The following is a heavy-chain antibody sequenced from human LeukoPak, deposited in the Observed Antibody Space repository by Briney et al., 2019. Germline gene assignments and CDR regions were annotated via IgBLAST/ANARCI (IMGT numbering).Heavy chain of an antibody. D-gene: IGHD3-22*01. CDR2: MIPIFGTA. V-gene: IGHV1-69*05. CDR1: GGTFSSYA. CDR3: AREGSGYYYDSSGYRGPFDY. J-gene: IGHJ4*02. Sequence: GSSVKVSCXASGGTFSSYAISWVRQAPGQGLEWMGGMIPIFGTANYAQKFQGRVTITTDESTSTAYMELSSLRSEDTAVYYCAREGSGYYYDSSGYRGPFDYWGQGTLVTVSS.